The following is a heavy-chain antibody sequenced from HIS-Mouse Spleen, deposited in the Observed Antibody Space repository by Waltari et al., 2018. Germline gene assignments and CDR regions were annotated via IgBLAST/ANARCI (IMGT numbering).Heavy chain of an antibody. CDR3: ARGSSSFPDY. J-gene: IGHJ4*02. D-gene: IGHD6-6*01. CDR1: GFTFSSYS. V-gene: IGHV3-21*01. CDR2: ISGSSSYI. Sequence: EVQLVESGGGLVKPGGSLRLSCAASGFTFSSYSMNWVRQAPGKGLEGVSSISGSSSYIYYADSVKGRFTISRDNAKNSLYLQMNSLRAEDTAVYYCARGSSSFPDYWGQGTLVTVSS.